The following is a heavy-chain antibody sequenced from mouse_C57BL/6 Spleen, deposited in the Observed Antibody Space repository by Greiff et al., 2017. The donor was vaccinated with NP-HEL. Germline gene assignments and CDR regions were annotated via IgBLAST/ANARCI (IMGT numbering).Heavy chain of an antibody. D-gene: IGHD1-1*01. CDR1: GYTFTSYW. V-gene: IGHV1-53*01. J-gene: IGHJ1*03. CDR2: INPSNGGT. CDR3: ARGGETGSSPSWDFDV. Sequence: QVQLKESGAELARPGASVKLSCKASGYTFTSYWMHWVKQRPGQGLEWIGNINPSNGGTNYNEKFKSKATLTVDKSSSTAYMQLSSLTSEDSAVYYCARGGETGSSPSWDFDVWGTGTTVTVSS.